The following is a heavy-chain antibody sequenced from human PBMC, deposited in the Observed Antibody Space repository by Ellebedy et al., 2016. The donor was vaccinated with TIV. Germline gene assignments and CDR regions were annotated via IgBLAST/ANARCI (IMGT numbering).Heavy chain of an antibody. V-gene: IGHV3-30*03. D-gene: IGHD5-24*01. Sequence: GESLKISCAASGFTFSSYGMHWVRQAPGKGLEWVAVISYDGSNKYYADSVKGRFTISRDNSKNTLYLQMNSRRAEDTAVYYCTRDARWLQLGGEFDYWGQGTLVTVSS. CDR2: ISYDGSNK. CDR1: GFTFSSYG. J-gene: IGHJ4*02. CDR3: TRDARWLQLGGEFDY.